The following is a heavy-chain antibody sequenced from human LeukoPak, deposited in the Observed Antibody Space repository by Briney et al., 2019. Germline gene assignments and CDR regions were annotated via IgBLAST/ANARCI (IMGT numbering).Heavy chain of an antibody. Sequence: PGGSLRLSCAASGFTFSTYAMSWVRQAPGKGLEWVSAISGSGGSTYYADSVKGRFTISRDNSKNTLYLQMNSLRAEDTAVYYCAKDQDYYDGPFDYWGQGTLVTVSS. V-gene: IGHV3-23*01. CDR1: GFTFSTYA. J-gene: IGHJ4*02. CDR3: AKDQDYYDGPFDY. D-gene: IGHD3-22*01. CDR2: ISGSGGST.